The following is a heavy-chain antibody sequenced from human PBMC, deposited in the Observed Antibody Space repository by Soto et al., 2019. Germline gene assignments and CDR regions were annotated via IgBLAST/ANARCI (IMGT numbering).Heavy chain of an antibody. Sequence: EVQLVESGGGLVQPGRSLRLSCAASGFTFDDYAMHWVRQAPGKGLGWVSGISWNSGSIGYADSVKGRFTISRDNAKNSLYLQMNSLRAEDTALYYCAKEPVLAAAGVAVAGFDYWGQGTLVTVSS. CDR1: GFTFDDYA. J-gene: IGHJ4*02. CDR2: ISWNSGSI. CDR3: AKEPVLAAAGVAVAGFDY. V-gene: IGHV3-9*01. D-gene: IGHD6-13*01.